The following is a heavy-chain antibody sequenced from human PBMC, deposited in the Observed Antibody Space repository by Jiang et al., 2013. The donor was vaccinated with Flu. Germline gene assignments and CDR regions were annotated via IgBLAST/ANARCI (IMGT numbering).Heavy chain of an antibody. CDR3: AHSPDRIMITFGGVIGFDY. J-gene: IGHJ4*02. Sequence: YSPSLKSRLTITKDTSKNQVVLTMTNMDPVDTATYYCAHSPDRIMITFGGVIGFDYWGQGTLVTVSS. V-gene: IGHV2-5*01. D-gene: IGHD3-16*01.